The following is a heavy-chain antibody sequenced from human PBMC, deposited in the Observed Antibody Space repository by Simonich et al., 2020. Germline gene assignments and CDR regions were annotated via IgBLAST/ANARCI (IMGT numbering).Heavy chain of an antibody. D-gene: IGHD1-1*01. CDR2: ISSSSSYI. CDR3: ARANERDY. V-gene: IGHV3-21*01. J-gene: IGHJ4*02. Sequence: EVQLVESGGGLVKPGGSLRLSCAASGFTFSSYSMTGVRQAPGKGLEWVTSISSSSSYIYYADSGKGRFTISRDNAKNSLYLQMNSLRAEDTAVYYCARANERDYWGQGTLVTVSS. CDR1: GFTFSSYS.